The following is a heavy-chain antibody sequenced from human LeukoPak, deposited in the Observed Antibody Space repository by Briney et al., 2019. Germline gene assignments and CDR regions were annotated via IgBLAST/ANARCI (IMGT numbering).Heavy chain of an antibody. Sequence: GGSLRLSCAASGFTFSSYAMSWVCQAPGKGLEWVSAIGGNGDRTYYADSVKGRFTVSRDNSKNTLYLQMHSLRAEDTALYYCARPQYSTVWDPFDSWGQGTLVTVSS. V-gene: IGHV3-23*01. J-gene: IGHJ4*02. CDR3: ARPQYSTVWDPFDS. CDR2: IGGNGDRT. CDR1: GFTFSSYA. D-gene: IGHD6-19*01.